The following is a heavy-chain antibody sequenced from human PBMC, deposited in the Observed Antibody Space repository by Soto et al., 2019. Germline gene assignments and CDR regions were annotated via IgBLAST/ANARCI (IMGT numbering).Heavy chain of an antibody. CDR1: GGSFSGNY. V-gene: IGHV4-34*01. Sequence: SETLSLTCAVSGGSFSGNYWTWIRQPPGKGLEWIGEISQSGNTNYHPSLKSRVTISVDTSKNQFSLNLSSVTAADTADYYCARHDGFSSGWIFDYWGHGTLVTVSS. J-gene: IGHJ4*01. CDR3: ARHDGFSSGWIFDY. D-gene: IGHD6-19*01. CDR2: ISQSGNT.